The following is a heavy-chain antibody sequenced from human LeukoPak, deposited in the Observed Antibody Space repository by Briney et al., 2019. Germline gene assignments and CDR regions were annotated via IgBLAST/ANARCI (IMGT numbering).Heavy chain of an antibody. V-gene: IGHV3-48*01. CDR3: ARKRTTGWFDP. D-gene: IGHD2-8*02. J-gene: IGHJ5*02. CDR1: GFTFSSYS. CDR2: ISSSSSTI. Sequence: GGSLRLSCAASGFTFSSYSMNWVRRAPGKGLEWVSYISSSSSTIYYADSVKGRFTISRDNAKNSLCLQMNSLRAEDTAVYYCARKRTTGWFDPWGQGTLVTVSS.